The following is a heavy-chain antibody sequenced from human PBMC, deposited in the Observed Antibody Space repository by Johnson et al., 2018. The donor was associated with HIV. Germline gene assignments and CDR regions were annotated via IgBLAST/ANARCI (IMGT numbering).Heavy chain of an antibody. CDR3: AREEGGYYDSSGYYYVGAFDI. D-gene: IGHD3-22*01. J-gene: IGHJ3*02. CDR2: IRYDGSGK. Sequence: QMQLVESGGGVVQPGGSLTLSCAASGFVFSDYVMHWVRQAPGKGLDWVTFIRYDGSGKYYADSVNGRFTISSDNAKNSLRLQISSLRAEDTAVYYCAREEGGYYDSSGYYYVGAFDIWGQGTMVTVSS. V-gene: IGHV3-30*02. CDR1: GFVFSDYV.